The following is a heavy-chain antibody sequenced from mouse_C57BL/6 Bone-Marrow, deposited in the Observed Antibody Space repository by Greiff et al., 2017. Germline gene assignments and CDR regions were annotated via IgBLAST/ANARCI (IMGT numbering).Heavy chain of an antibody. Sequence: EVNVVESGGGLVQPGGSLSLSCAASGFTFTDYYMSWVRQPPGKALEWLGFIRNKANGYTTEYSASVKGRFTISTDNSQSILYLQMNALRAEDSATYDCARYRDWYFDVWGTGTTVTVSS. CDR2: IRNKANGYTT. V-gene: IGHV7-3*01. J-gene: IGHJ1*03. CDR1: GFTFTDYY. CDR3: ARYRDWYFDV.